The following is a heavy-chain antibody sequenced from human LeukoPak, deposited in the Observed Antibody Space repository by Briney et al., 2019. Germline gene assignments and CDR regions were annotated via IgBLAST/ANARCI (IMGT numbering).Heavy chain of an antibody. V-gene: IGHV3-7*04. CDR1: GFTFRNYW. Sequence: GGSLRLSCAASGFTFRNYWMSWVRRTPGKGLEWVASINVDGSEKNYVDSVKGRFTMSRDNARNSVYLQMESLRVEDTALYYCARVIYYDYMDVWGKGTTATVSS. CDR3: ARVIYYDYMDV. CDR2: INVDGSEK. J-gene: IGHJ6*03.